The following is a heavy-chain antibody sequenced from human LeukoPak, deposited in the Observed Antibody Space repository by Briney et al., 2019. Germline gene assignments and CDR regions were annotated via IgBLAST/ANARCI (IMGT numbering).Heavy chain of an antibody. CDR3: ARDRGRQAVAGTYDAFDI. Sequence: PGRSLRLSCAASGFIFNSYAMHWVRQAPGKGLEWVAVISYDGNKKFYTDSVKGRFIISRDNSKKTLNLQMFRVRSDDMAVYFCARDRGRQAVAGTYDAFDIWGLGTVVTVSS. CDR1: GFIFNSYA. CDR2: ISYDGNKK. V-gene: IGHV3-30*04. D-gene: IGHD6-19*01. J-gene: IGHJ3*02.